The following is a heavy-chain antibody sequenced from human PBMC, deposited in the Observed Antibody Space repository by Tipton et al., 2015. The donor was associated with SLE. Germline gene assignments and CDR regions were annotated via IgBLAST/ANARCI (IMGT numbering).Heavy chain of an antibody. CDR3: AKGSYSSGWLPFDY. CDR1: GFTFSSYA. V-gene: IGHV3-30-3*01. CDR2: ISYDGSNK. D-gene: IGHD6-19*01. J-gene: IGHJ4*02. Sequence: RSLRLSCAASGFTFSSYAMHWVRQAPGKGLEWVAVISYDGSNKYYADSVKGRFTISRDNSKNTLYLQMNSLRAEDTAVYYCAKGSYSSGWLPFDYWGQGTLVTVSS.